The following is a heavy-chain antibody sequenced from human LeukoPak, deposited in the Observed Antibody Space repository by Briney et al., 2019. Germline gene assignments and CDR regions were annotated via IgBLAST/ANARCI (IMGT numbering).Heavy chain of an antibody. V-gene: IGHV1-24*01. D-gene: IGHD6-13*01. CDR2: FDPEDGKT. CDR3: ATGYLVTAGLMDV. J-gene: IGHJ6*02. CDR1: GYTLTELS. Sequence: GASVKVSCKVSGYTLTELSMFWVRQAPGKRLEWMGSFDPEDGKTVYAQKFQGRVTMTEDTSTDTAYMELSSLRSEDTAVYYCATGYLVTAGLMDVWGQGTTVTVSS.